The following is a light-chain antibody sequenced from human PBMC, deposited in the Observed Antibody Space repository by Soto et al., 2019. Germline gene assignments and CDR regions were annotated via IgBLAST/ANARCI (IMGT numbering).Light chain of an antibody. Sequence: QPVLSQPPSASGTPGQRVTISCSGSSSNIGSNTVNWYQQFPGAAPNILIYSNNQRPSGVPDRFSGSKSGTSASLAISGLQSEDEADYDCAAWGDSLNGLFAFGAGTKLTVL. J-gene: IGLJ1*01. V-gene: IGLV1-44*01. CDR2: SNN. CDR3: AAWGDSLNGLFA. CDR1: SSNIGSNT.